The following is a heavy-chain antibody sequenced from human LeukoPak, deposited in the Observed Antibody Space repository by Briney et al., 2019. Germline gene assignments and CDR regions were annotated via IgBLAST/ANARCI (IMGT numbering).Heavy chain of an antibody. CDR2: INNSGST. CDR1: GGSFSGYY. V-gene: IGHV4-34*01. J-gene: IGHJ4*02. Sequence: SETLSLTCAVYGGSFSGYYWSWIRQPPGKGLEWIGEINNSGSTNYNPSPKSRLTISVDTSKNQFSLKLSSVPAADTAVYYCARGIGGWYNVHYFDYWGQGTLVTVSS. D-gene: IGHD6-19*01. CDR3: ARGIGGWYNVHYFDY.